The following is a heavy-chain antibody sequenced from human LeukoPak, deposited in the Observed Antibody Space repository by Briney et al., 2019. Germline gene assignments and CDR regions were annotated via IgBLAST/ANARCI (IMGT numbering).Heavy chain of an antibody. CDR3: ATGSQIREVDY. Sequence: GASVKVSCKASGYTFTSYGISWVRQAPGQGLEWMGWISAYNGNTNYAQKLQGRVTMTTDTSTSTAYMELRSLRAEDTAVYYCATGSQIREVDYWGQGTLVTVSS. V-gene: IGHV1-18*01. CDR1: GYTFTSYG. J-gene: IGHJ4*02. D-gene: IGHD3-10*01. CDR2: ISAYNGNT.